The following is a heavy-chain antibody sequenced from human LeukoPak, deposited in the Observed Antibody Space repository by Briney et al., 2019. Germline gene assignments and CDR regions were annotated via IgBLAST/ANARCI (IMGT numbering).Heavy chain of an antibody. CDR2: INPNSGGT. CDR1: GYTFTGYY. D-gene: IGHD5-18*01. V-gene: IGHV1-2*02. Sequence: ASVKVSCKASGYTFTGYYMHWVRQAPGQGLKWMGWINPNSGGTNYAQKFQGRVIMTRDTSISTAYMELSRLRSDDTAVYYCARDSAPGDTYGLLGIDSWGQGTLVTVSS. J-gene: IGHJ4*02. CDR3: ARDSAPGDTYGLLGIDS.